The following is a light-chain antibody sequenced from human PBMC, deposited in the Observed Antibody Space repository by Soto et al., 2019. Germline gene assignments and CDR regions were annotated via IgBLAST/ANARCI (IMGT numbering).Light chain of an antibody. J-gene: IGLJ3*02. Sequence: QSALTQPASVSGSPGQSITISCTGTSSDVGSYNLVSWYQQHPGKAPKFMISEVTKRPSGVSTRFSGSKSGNTASLTNTGLQAEDESDYYCCSYAGSGTWVFGGGTQLTVL. V-gene: IGLV2-23*02. CDR2: EVT. CDR3: CSYAGSGTWV. CDR1: SSDVGSYNL.